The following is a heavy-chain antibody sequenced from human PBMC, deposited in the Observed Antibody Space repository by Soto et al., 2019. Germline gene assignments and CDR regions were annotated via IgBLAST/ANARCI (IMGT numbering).Heavy chain of an antibody. Sequence: GGSLRLSCAASGFTFSSYAMSWVRQAQGKGLEWVSAISGSGGSTYYADSVKGRFTISRDNSKNTLYLQMNSLRAEDTAVYYCAKGELSWSSHNWFDPWGQGTLVTVSS. CDR3: AKGELSWSSHNWFDP. CDR1: GFTFSSYA. J-gene: IGHJ5*02. V-gene: IGHV3-23*01. D-gene: IGHD6-13*01. CDR2: ISGSGGST.